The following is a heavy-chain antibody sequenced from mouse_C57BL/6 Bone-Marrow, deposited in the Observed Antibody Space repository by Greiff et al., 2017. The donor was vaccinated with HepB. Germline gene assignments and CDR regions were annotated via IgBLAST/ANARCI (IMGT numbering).Heavy chain of an antibody. CDR1: GYTFTDYE. J-gene: IGHJ1*03. D-gene: IGHD1-1*01. CDR2: IDPETGGT. Sequence: QVQLQQSGAELVRPGASVKLSCKASGYTFTDYEMHWVKQTPVHGLEWIGAIDPETGGTAYNQKFKGKAILTADKSSSTAYMELRSLTSEDSAVYYCTRWCIYYYGSSDFDVWGTGTTVTVSS. V-gene: IGHV1-15*01. CDR3: TRWCIYYYGSSDFDV.